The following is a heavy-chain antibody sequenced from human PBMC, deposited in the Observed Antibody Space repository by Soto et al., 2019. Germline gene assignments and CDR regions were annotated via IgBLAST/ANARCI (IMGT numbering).Heavy chain of an antibody. CDR3: AKDARRTGLLGQWVG. Sequence: EEQLLESGGGLIQPGGSLRLSCAASGVAFYNYAMAWVRQAPGEGLEWVSGISDSGISIYYTDSVKGRFTISRDNSKNTLFLQMDSLRGEDTALYYCAKDARRTGLLGQWVGWGQGTLVTVSS. CDR2: ISDSGISI. CDR1: GVAFYNYA. V-gene: IGHV3-23*01. D-gene: IGHD1-26*01. J-gene: IGHJ4*02.